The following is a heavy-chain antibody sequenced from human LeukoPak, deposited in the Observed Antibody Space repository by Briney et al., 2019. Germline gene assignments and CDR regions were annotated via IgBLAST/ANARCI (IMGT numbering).Heavy chain of an antibody. D-gene: IGHD3-10*01. V-gene: IGHV3-15*01. CDR1: GGSFSGYY. J-gene: IGHJ4*02. Sequence: ETLSLTCAVYGGSFSGYYWSWVRQAPGKGLEWVGRIKSKTDGATTDYAAPVKGRFTISRDDSKNTLYLQMNSLKTEDTAVYYCTTGDMVRGVIDNYYFDYWGQGTLVTVSS. CDR2: IKSKTDGATT. CDR3: TTGDMVRGVIDNYYFDY.